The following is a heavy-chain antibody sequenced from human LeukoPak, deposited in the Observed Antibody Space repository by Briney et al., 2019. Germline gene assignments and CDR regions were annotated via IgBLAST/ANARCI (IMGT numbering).Heavy chain of an antibody. J-gene: IGHJ6*03. Sequence: SQTLSLTCAISGDSVSSNSAAWNWIRQSPSRGLEWLGRTYYRSRWYNDYAVSVKSRITINPDTSKNQFSLQLNSVTPEDTAVYYCARMRVQLERRRDYYYYMDVWGKGTTVTVSS. D-gene: IGHD1-1*01. V-gene: IGHV6-1*01. CDR3: ARMRVQLERRRDYYYYMDV. CDR1: GDSVSSNSAA. CDR2: TYYRSRWYN.